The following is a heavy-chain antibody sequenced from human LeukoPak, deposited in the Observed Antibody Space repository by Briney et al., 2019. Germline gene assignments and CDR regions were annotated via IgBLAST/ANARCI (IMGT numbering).Heavy chain of an antibody. J-gene: IGHJ3*02. CDR2: ISSSSRYI. CDR1: GFTFSSYS. V-gene: IGHV3-21*01. D-gene: IGHD6-19*01. CDR3: AREIVRQWLPRFRAFDI. Sequence: PGGSLRLSCAASGFTFSSYSMTWVRQAPGKGLEWVSSISSSSRYIYYADSMKGRFTISRDNAKNSLFLQMNSLRAEDTAVYYCAREIVRQWLPRFRAFDIWGQGTMVTVSS.